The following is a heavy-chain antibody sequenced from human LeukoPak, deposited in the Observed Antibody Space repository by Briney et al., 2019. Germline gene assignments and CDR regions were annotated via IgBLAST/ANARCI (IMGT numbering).Heavy chain of an antibody. D-gene: IGHD5-18*01. J-gene: IGHJ6*03. CDR1: GGTFSSYA. Sequence: GASVKVSCKASGGTFSSYAISGVRQAPGQGLEWMGGIIPIFGTANYAQKFQGRVTITADKSTSTAYMELSSLRSEDTAVYYCASGGVDTAMVNYHYYYMDVWGKGTTVTVSS. V-gene: IGHV1-69*06. CDR2: IIPIFGTA. CDR3: ASGGVDTAMVNYHYYYMDV.